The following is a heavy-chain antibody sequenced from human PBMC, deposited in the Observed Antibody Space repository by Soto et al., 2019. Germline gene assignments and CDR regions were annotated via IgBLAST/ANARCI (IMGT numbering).Heavy chain of an antibody. V-gene: IGHV1-8*01. J-gene: IGHJ3*02. CDR3: ARGLTGTVLADI. Sequence: ASVKVSCKASGYTFTSYDINWVRQATGQGLEWMGWMNPNSGKTGYAQKFQGSVTMTRNNSISTAYMELSSLRSEDAAVYYCARGLTGTVLADIWGQGTMGTVSS. CDR1: GYTFTSYD. CDR2: MNPNSGKT. D-gene: IGHD1-20*01.